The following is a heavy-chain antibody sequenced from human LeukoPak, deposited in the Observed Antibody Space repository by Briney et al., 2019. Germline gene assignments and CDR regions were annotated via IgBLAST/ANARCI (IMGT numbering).Heavy chain of an antibody. CDR2: IKEDGSEK. D-gene: IGHD6-19*01. CDR1: GFTFSSYW. V-gene: IGHV3-7*01. Sequence: GGSLRLSCAASGFTFSSYWMSWVRQAPGKGLEWVANIKEDGSEKYYVDSVKGRFTISRDNAENSPYLQMNSLRAEDTAVYYCAREAVAGTYYFDYWGQGTLVTVSS. CDR3: AREAVAGTYYFDY. J-gene: IGHJ4*02.